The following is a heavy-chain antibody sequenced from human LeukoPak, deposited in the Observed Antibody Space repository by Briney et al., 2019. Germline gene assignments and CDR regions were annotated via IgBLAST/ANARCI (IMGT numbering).Heavy chain of an antibody. D-gene: IGHD5-12*01. J-gene: IGHJ4*02. CDR2: IYYSGST. CDR3: ARRHPQSGCDLGAFDY. V-gene: IGHV4-39*01. Sequence: SETLSLTCTVSDGSISSSSYYWGWVRQPPGQGLEWIGNIYYSGSTYYNPSLKSRVTISLDTSKNQFSLKVSSVTAADTAVYYCARRHPQSGCDLGAFDYWGQGTLVTVSS. CDR1: DGSISSSSYY.